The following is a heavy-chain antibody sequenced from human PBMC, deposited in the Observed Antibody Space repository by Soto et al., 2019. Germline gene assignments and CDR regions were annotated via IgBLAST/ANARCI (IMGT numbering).Heavy chain of an antibody. CDR2: IYYSGST. J-gene: IGHJ4*02. D-gene: IGHD2-21*02. Sequence: QVQLQESGPGLVKPSQTLSLTCTVSGGSISSGGYYWSWIRQHPGKGLEWIVYIYYSGSTYYNPSLKSRVTISVDTSKNQFSRKLSSVTAADTAVYYCARDHCGDCYDFDYWGQGTLVTVSS. CDR3: ARDHCGDCYDFDY. V-gene: IGHV4-31*03. CDR1: GGSISSGGYY.